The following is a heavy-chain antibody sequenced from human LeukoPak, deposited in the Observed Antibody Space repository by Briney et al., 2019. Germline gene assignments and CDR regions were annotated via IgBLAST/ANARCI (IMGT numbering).Heavy chain of an antibody. CDR2: INHSGST. V-gene: IGHV4-34*01. Sequence: SETLSLTCAVYGGSFGGYYWSWIRQPPGKGLEWIGEINHSGSTNYNPSLKSRVTISVDTSKNQFSLKLSSVTAEDTAVYYCARDPEYSSSSVDYYYYMDVWGKGTTVTVSS. D-gene: IGHD6-6*01. CDR3: ARDPEYSSSSVDYYYYMDV. J-gene: IGHJ6*03. CDR1: GGSFGGYY.